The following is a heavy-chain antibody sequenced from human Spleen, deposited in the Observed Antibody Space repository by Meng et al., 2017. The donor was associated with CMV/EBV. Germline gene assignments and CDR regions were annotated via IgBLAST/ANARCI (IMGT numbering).Heavy chain of an antibody. D-gene: IGHD6-6*01. CDR3: ARSSGAI. J-gene: IGHJ3*02. Sequence: SETLSLTCTVSGGSFSSYYWSWIRQPPGKGLEWIGYIYYSGRSSYNPSLKSRLTISVDTSKNEFSLRLTSVTAADTAVYYCARSSGAIWGQGTMVTVSS. CDR2: IYYSGRS. CDR1: GGSFSSYY. V-gene: IGHV4-59*12.